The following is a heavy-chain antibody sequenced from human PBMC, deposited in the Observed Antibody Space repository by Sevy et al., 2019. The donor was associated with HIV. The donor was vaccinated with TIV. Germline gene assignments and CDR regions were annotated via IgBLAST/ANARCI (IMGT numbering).Heavy chain of an antibody. D-gene: IGHD4-17*01. V-gene: IGHV1-8*01. J-gene: IGHJ5*02. Sequence: ASVKVSCKASGYTFTSYDINWVPQATGQGLEWMGWMNPNSGNTGYAQKFQGRVTMTRNTSISTAYMELSSLRSEDTAVYYCARGDYGGNSDWFDPWGQGTLVTVSS. CDR3: ARGDYGGNSDWFDP. CDR2: MNPNSGNT. CDR1: GYTFTSYD.